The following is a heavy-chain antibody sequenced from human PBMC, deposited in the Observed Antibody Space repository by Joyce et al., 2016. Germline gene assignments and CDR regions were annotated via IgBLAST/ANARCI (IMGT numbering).Heavy chain of an antibody. V-gene: IGHV5-10-1*03. CDR3: ARHVTDWFDP. J-gene: IGHJ5*02. Sequence: EVQLVQSGAEVKKPGESLGISCKGSGYSFTSHWISWVRQMPGKGLEWLGRIDPRGSYTDYSPSFEGRVTISVYKTISAAYLQCSSLRASDTAIYYCARHVTDWFDPWGQGTLVTVSS. CDR2: IDPRGSYT. CDR1: GYSFTSHW. D-gene: IGHD3-10*02.